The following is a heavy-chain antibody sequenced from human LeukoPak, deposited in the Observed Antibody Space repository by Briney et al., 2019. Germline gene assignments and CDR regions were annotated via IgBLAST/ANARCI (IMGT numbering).Heavy chain of an antibody. CDR1: GITLSSYG. J-gene: IGHJ2*01. V-gene: IGHV3-23*01. D-gene: IGHD2-15*01. CDR2: ISDSGGRT. Sequence: GGSLRLSCAVSGITLSSYGMSWVRQAPGKGLEWVAGISDSGGRTNYADSVKGRFTVSRDNSKNTMYLQMDNLRAEDTAIYYCARNGGSSYFDLWGRGTPVTVSS. CDR3: ARNGGSSYFDL.